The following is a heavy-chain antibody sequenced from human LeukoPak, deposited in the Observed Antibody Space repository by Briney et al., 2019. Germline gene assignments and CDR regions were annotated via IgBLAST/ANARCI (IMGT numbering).Heavy chain of an antibody. CDR3: ARDQVITMVRGVPTSPYYYYGMDV. V-gene: IGHV1-18*01. Sequence: ASVKVSCKASGYTFTSYGISWARQAPGQGLEWMGWISAYNGNTNYAQKLQGRVTMTTDTSTSTAYMELRSLRSDDTAVYYCARDQVITMVRGVPTSPYYYYGMDVWGQGTTVTVSS. J-gene: IGHJ6*02. CDR1: GYTFTSYG. CDR2: ISAYNGNT. D-gene: IGHD3-10*01.